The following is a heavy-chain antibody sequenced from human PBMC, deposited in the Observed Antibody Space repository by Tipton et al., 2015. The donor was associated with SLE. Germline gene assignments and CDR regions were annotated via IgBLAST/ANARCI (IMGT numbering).Heavy chain of an antibody. D-gene: IGHD3-3*01. J-gene: IGHJ5*02. Sequence: TLSLTCTVSGGSISSGGYYWGWIRQPAGKGLEWIGRIYSSGSTNYNPSLKSRLTISVDTSKSHFSLKLTSVTAADTAIYYCARGSRWFDDFWSGYPLGNWFDPWGQGTLVTVSS. CDR1: GGSISSGGYY. V-gene: IGHV4-61*02. CDR2: IYSSGST. CDR3: ARGSRWFDDFWSGYPLGNWFDP.